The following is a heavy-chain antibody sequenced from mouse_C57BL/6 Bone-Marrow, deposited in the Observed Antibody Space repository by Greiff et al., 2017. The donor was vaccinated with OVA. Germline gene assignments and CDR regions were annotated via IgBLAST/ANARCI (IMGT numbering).Heavy chain of an antibody. D-gene: IGHD3-2*02. Sequence: QVQLQQPGAELVKPGASVKLSCKASGYTFTSYWMQWVKQRPGQGLEWIGEIDPSDSYTNYNQKFKGKATLTVDTSSSTAYMQLSSLTSEDSAVYYWAREGTAQATWAYWGQGTLVTVSA. CDR3: AREGTAQATWAY. V-gene: IGHV1-50*01. CDR1: GYTFTSYW. J-gene: IGHJ3*01. CDR2: IDPSDSYT.